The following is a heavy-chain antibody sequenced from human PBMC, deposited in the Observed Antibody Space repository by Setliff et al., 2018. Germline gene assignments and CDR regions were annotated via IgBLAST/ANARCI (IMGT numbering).Heavy chain of an antibody. D-gene: IGHD3-22*01. V-gene: IGHV1-46*01. CDR3: ARVAPDYYDSSGPSFDY. J-gene: IGHJ4*02. CDR1: GYTFTSYY. Sequence: ASVKVSCKASGYTFTSYYMHWVRQAPGQGLEWMGIINPSGGSTSYAQKFQGRVTMTRDTSTSTVYMELSSLRSEDTAVYYCARVAPDYYDSSGPSFDYWGQGTLVTVSS. CDR2: INPSGGST.